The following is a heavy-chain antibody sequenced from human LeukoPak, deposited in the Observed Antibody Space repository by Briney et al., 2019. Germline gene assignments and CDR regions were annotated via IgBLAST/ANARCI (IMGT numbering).Heavy chain of an antibody. CDR1: GYRFSSYW. CDR3: ARPRTHDSSAYYHY. J-gene: IGHJ4*02. Sequence: GESLKISCMGSGYRFSSYWIGWVRQMPGKGLEWMGIIYPGDSDTRYSPSFQGQVTISADKSISTAYLQWSSLKASDTAMYYCARPRTHDSSAYYHYWGQGTLVTVSS. CDR2: IYPGDSDT. V-gene: IGHV5-51*01. D-gene: IGHD3-22*01.